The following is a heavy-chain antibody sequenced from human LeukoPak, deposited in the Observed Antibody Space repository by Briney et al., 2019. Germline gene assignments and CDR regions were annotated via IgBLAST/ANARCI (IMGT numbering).Heavy chain of an antibody. CDR3: ARGYYSNPDY. CDR2: INHSGST. Sequence: SENLSLTCAVYGGSFSGYYWSWIRQPPGKGLEWIGEINHSGSTNYNPSLKSRVTISVDTSKNQFSLKLSSVTAPDTAVYYCARGYYSNPDYWGQGTLVTVSS. CDR1: GGSFSGYY. V-gene: IGHV4-34*01. D-gene: IGHD4-11*01. J-gene: IGHJ4*02.